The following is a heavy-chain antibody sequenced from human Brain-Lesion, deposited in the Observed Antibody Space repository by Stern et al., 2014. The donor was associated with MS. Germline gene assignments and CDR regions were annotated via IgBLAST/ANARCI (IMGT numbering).Heavy chain of an antibody. V-gene: IGHV4-39*01. CDR3: RSSWTYPRDYYGMDV. Sequence: VQLVESDPGLVKPSETLSLTCTVSGGSVSSNTFYWGWIRQPPGKGLEWIGTIYDSGTTYYTPSLKSRVTISGDTSKNQFPLTLRSVTAADTAVYYCRSSWTYPRDYYGMDVWGQGTTVTVSS. CDR1: GGSVSSNTFY. D-gene: IGHD3/OR15-3a*01. CDR2: IYDSGTT. J-gene: IGHJ6*02.